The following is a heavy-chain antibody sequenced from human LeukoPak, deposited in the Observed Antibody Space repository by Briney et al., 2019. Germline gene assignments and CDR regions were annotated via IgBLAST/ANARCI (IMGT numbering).Heavy chain of an antibody. J-gene: IGHJ4*02. V-gene: IGHV3-20*04. CDR1: GFTFSTHW. D-gene: IGHD3-22*01. Sequence: GGSLRLSCAASGFTFSTHWMHWARQAPGKGLEWVSGINWNGGSTGYADSVKGRFTISRDNAKNSLYLQMNSLRAEDTALYYCARDHYYDSSGYLAYWGQGPLVTVSS. CDR3: ARDHYYDSSGYLAY. CDR2: INWNGGST.